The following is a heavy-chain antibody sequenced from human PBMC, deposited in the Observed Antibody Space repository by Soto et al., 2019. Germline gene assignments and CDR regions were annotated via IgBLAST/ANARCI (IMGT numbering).Heavy chain of an antibody. CDR3: APLPAGASAISNYYHGVDV. CDR2: ISGSGGYT. V-gene: IGHV3-23*01. Sequence: GGSLRLSCAASGFTFSTYAMSWVRQAPGKGLEWVSGISGSGGYTYYADSVKGRFTISRDNSKNTLYLQMDSLRADDTAVYYCAPLPAGASAISNYYHGVDVWRQETTGTASS. D-gene: IGHD2-2*02. J-gene: IGHJ6*01. CDR1: GFTFSTYA.